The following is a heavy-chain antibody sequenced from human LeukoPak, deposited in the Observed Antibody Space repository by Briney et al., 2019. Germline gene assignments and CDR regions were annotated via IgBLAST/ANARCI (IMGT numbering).Heavy chain of an antibody. D-gene: IGHD6-19*01. CDR3: AKGSSGWYQADY. J-gene: IGHJ4*02. Sequence: GGSLRLSCAASGFTFSNYWMSWVRQAPGRGLEWVSGMSSSGGTTYYADSVKGRFTISRDNSKNTLYLQMNSLRAEDTAVYYCAKGSSGWYQADYWGQGTLVTVSS. CDR1: GFTFSNYW. CDR2: MSSSGGTT. V-gene: IGHV3-23*01.